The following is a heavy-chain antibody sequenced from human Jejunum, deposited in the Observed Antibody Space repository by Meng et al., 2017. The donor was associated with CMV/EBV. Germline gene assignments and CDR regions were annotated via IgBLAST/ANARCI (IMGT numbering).Heavy chain of an antibody. CDR2: IYPSSGST. J-gene: IGHJ4*02. CDR1: GYTFTSHS. V-gene: IGHV1-46*01. CDR3: ARLSAYYFDY. Sequence: QVRLVQPGAEVKKPGASVKVSCKASGYTFTSHSMHWVRQAPGQGLEWMGIIYPSSGSTTYAQKFQGRVTMTSDTSTGTVYMELSSLRSEDTAVYYCARLSAYYFDYWGQGTLVTVSS.